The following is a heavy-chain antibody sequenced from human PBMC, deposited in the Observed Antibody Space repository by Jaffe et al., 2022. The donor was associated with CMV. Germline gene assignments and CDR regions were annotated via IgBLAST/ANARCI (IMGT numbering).Heavy chain of an antibody. CDR3: ARDDGYCSSTSCYSSWFDP. V-gene: IGHV1-18*04. CDR2: ISAYNGNT. D-gene: IGHD2-2*01. CDR1: GYTFTSYG. Sequence: QVQLVQSGAEVKKPGASVKVSCKASGYTFTSYGISWVRQAPGQGLEWMGWISAYNGNTNYAQKLQGRVTMTTDTSTSTAYMELRSLRSDDTAVYYCARDDGYCSSTSCYSSWFDPWGQGTLVTVSS. J-gene: IGHJ5*02.